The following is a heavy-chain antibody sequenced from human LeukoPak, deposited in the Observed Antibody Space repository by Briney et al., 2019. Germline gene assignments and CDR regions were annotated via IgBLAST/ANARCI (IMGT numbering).Heavy chain of an antibody. J-gene: IGHJ6*02. Sequence: GGSLRLSCATSGFTFTDYSMNWVRQAPGKGLEWVSSISTTGSYKYYADSVKGRFTISRDNARDSLYLQMNSLRAEDTAVYFCARAVDLVVVAPATRGYYGMDVWGQGTTVTVSS. CDR2: ISTTGSYK. CDR1: GFTFTDYS. V-gene: IGHV3-21*01. CDR3: ARAVDLVVVAPATRGYYGMDV. D-gene: IGHD2-15*01.